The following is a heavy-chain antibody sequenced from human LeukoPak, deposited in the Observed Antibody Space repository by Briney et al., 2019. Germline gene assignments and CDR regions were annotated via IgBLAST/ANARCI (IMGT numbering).Heavy chain of an antibody. Sequence: GGSLRLSCAASGFTFSSYAMSWVRQAPGKGLEWVAAISGSGGSTYYADSVKGRFTISRDNPKNTLYLQMNSLRAEDPAVYYCAKVRDIVVVPAAIRSYGMDVWGQGTTVTVSS. CDR2: ISGSGGST. J-gene: IGHJ6*02. V-gene: IGHV3-23*01. D-gene: IGHD2-2*01. CDR1: GFTFSSYA. CDR3: AKVRDIVVVPAAIRSYGMDV.